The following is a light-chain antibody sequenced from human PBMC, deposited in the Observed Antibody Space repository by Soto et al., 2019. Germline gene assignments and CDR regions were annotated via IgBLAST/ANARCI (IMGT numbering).Light chain of an antibody. CDR2: AAS. CDR3: QQYYSYPPT. Sequence: AFRMTQSPSSLSASTGDRVTITCRASQGISSYLAWYQQKPGKAPKLLIYAASTLQSGVPSRFSGSGSGTDITLTISCLQSEDFATYYCQQYYSYPPTFGQGTKVDIK. CDR1: QGISSY. V-gene: IGKV1-8*01. J-gene: IGKJ1*01.